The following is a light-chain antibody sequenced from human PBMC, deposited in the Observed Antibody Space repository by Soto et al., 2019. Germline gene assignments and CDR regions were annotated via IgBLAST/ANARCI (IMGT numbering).Light chain of an antibody. CDR1: SRDVGVYDY. CDR3: CSYADGSIYF. J-gene: IGLJ1*01. Sequence: QSALTQPASVSGSPGQSITISCTGTSRDVGVYDYVSWYLQYPDKAPQLLIYYVDHRPSGVSSRFSGSKSGNTASLTISGLQAEDEGDYYCCSYADGSIYFFGTGTKVTVL. V-gene: IGLV2-14*03. CDR2: YVD.